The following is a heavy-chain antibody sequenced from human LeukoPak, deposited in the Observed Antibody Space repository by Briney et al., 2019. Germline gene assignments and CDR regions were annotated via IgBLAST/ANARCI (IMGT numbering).Heavy chain of an antibody. CDR2: ISYDGSNK. J-gene: IGHJ2*01. Sequence: GGSLRLSCAASGFTFSSYGMHWVRQAPGKGLEWVAVISYDGSNKYYADSVKGRFTISRDNSKNTLYLQMNSLRAEDTAVCYCAKEISIAAAGKSRGGYFDLWGRGTLVTVSS. CDR3: AKEISIAAAGKSRGGYFDL. V-gene: IGHV3-30*18. D-gene: IGHD6-13*01. CDR1: GFTFSSYG.